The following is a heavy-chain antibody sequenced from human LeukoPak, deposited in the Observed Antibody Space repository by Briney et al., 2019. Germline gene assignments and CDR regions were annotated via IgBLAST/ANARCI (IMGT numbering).Heavy chain of an antibody. Sequence: GGSLRLSCEVSGFIFSTYWMTWVRQAAGKRLEWVATMKQDGSDEYYVDSVKGRFTISRDYAKNSLYLQMDGLRAEDTAVYHCARKLYYQGASPAGWFGPWREGALVTVSS. CDR1: GFIFSTYW. J-gene: IGHJ5*02. V-gene: IGHV3-7*03. CDR2: MKQDGSDE. D-gene: IGHD4/OR15-4a*01. CDR3: ARKLYYQGASPAGWFGP.